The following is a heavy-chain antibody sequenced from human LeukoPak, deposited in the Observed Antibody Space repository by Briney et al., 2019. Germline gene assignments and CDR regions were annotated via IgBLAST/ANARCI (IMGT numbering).Heavy chain of an antibody. CDR1: GGSISSYY. CDR3: ARDRGGLDY. CDR2: IYYSGST. J-gene: IGHJ4*02. Sequence: SETLSLTCTVSGGSISSYYWSWIRQPPGKGLEWIGYIYYSGSTNYNPSLKSRVTISVDTSKNQFSLKLSSVTAADTAVYYCARDRGGLDYWGQGTLVTVSS. V-gene: IGHV4-59*01. D-gene: IGHD3-16*01.